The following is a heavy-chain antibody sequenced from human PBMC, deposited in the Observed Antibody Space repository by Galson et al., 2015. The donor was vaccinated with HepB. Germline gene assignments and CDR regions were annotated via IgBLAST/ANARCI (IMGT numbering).Heavy chain of an antibody. D-gene: IGHD6-19*01. CDR3: ARIRAVAGNKVDY. CDR1: GFIFSGYS. J-gene: IGHJ4*02. Sequence: SLRLSCAASGFIFSGYSMNWVRQAPGKGLEWVSSISSSSSFIYYADSVKGRFTISRDNAKNSLYLQINSLRAEDTAVYYCARIRAVAGNKVDYWGQGTLVTVSS. V-gene: IGHV3-21*01. CDR2: ISSSSSFI.